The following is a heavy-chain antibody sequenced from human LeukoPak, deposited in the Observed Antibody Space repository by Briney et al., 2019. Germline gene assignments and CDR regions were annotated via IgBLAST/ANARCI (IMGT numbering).Heavy chain of an antibody. J-gene: IGHJ4*02. Sequence: GGSLRLSCAASGFSFSDHEMNWVRQAPGKGLEWVSYLSSSGNAYYADSVKGRFTISRDNSKNSLYLQMTGLRVEDTAVYYCASGRGSYSPDYWGQGTLVTVSS. CDR3: ASGRGSYSPDY. CDR1: GFSFSDHE. V-gene: IGHV3-48*03. D-gene: IGHD1-26*01. CDR2: LSSSGNA.